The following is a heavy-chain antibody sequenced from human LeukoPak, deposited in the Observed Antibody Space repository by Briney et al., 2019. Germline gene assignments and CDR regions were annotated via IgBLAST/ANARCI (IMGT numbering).Heavy chain of an antibody. CDR2: INNGGSTT. D-gene: IGHD3-10*01. CDR1: GFTFSSYW. V-gene: IGHV3-74*01. J-gene: IGHJ4*02. CDR3: VRGGVTGSGTYYVLN. Sequence: GGSLRLSCAASGFTFSSYWMHWVRQVPGKGLVWVSRINNGGSTTRYADSVKGRFTISGDNAKDTVYLQMNSLRAEDTAVYYCVRGGVTGSGTYYVLNWGQGTLITVSS.